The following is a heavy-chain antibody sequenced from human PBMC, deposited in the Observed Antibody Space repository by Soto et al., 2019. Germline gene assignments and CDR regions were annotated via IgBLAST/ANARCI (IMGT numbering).Heavy chain of an antibody. CDR1: GGSMSSYY. D-gene: IGHD6-13*01. J-gene: IGHJ3*02. CDR2: IHYSGST. Sequence: SETLSLPCPVPGGSMSSYYWSWIRQPPGKGLEWIGYIHYSGSTNYNPSLKSRVTISVDTSKNQFSLKLSSVTAADTAVYYCARVSRYSSSWRYDAFDIWGQGTMVTVSS. CDR3: ARVSRYSSSWRYDAFDI. V-gene: IGHV4-59*01.